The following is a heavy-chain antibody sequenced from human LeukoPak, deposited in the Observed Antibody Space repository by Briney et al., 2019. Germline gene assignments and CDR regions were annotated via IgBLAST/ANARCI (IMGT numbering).Heavy chain of an antibody. CDR2: INHSGST. Sequence: SETLSLTCAVSAYSISNGYYWGWIRQPPGKGLEWIGEINHSGSTNYNPSLKSRVTISVDTSKNQFSLKLSSVTAADTAVYYCARDTRRYYDFWRVAYFDYWGQGTLVTVSS. D-gene: IGHD3-3*01. CDR3: ARDTRRYYDFWRVAYFDY. CDR1: AYSISNGYY. J-gene: IGHJ4*02. V-gene: IGHV4-38-2*02.